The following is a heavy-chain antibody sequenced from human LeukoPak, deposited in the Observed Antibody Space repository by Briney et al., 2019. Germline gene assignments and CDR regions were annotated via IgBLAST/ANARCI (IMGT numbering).Heavy chain of an antibody. V-gene: IGHV3-33*08. J-gene: IGHJ6*02. D-gene: IGHD2-15*01. CDR3: ARAEIVVVAAMDV. CDR1: GFAFSTFA. Sequence: GGSLRLSCAASGFAFSTFAMNWVRQAPGKGLEWVAVIWYDGSNKYYADSVRGRFTISRDNSKNTLYLQMNSLRAEDTAVYYCARAEIVVVAAMDVWGQGTTVTVSS. CDR2: IWYDGSNK.